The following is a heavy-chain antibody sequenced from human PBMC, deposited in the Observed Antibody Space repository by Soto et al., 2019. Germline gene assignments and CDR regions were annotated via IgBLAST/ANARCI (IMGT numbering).Heavy chain of an antibody. D-gene: IGHD1-26*01. CDR3: AKMELPGAFDI. CDR2: ISYDGSNK. J-gene: IGHJ3*02. V-gene: IGHV3-30*18. Sequence: ESGGGVVQPGRSLRLSCAASGFTFSSYGMHWVRQAPGKGLEWVAVISYDGSNKYYADSVKGRFTISRDNSKNTLYLQMNSLRAEDTAVYYCAKMELPGAFDIWGQGTMVTVSS. CDR1: GFTFSSYG.